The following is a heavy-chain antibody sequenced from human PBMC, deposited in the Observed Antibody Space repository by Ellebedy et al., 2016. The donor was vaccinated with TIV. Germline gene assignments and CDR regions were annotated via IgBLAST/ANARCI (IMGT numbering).Heavy chain of an antibody. CDR2: IIPVLETP. J-gene: IGHJ1*01. D-gene: IGHD1-26*01. CDR3: AADLASVGQ. Sequence: AASVKVSCKASGDTFNSYVISWVRQAPGQGLEWMGGIIPVLETPNYAQKFQGRLTVSADKSTNTAYMELSSLTSEDTAVYYCAADLASVGQWGQGTLVIVSS. CDR1: GDTFNSYV. V-gene: IGHV1-69*10.